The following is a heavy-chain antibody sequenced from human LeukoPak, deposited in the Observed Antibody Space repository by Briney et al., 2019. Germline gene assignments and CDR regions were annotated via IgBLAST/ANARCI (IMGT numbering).Heavy chain of an antibody. CDR1: GFIFSNAW. V-gene: IGHV3-15*01. Sequence: GGSLRLSCTASGFIFSNAWMSWVRQAPGKGLEWVGRIQGKNEGGTTDYAAPVKGRFTISRDDSKNTLYLQMNSLKTEDTAVYYCTTGESYSGSYKAFDIWGQGTMVTVSS. CDR2: IQGKNEGGTT. CDR3: TTGESYSGSYKAFDI. J-gene: IGHJ3*02. D-gene: IGHD1-26*01.